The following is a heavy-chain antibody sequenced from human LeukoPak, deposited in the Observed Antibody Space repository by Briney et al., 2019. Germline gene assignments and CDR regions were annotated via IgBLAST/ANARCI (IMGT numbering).Heavy chain of an antibody. CDR1: GYTFTGYY. V-gene: IGHV1-2*02. CDR2: INPNSGGT. Sequence: ASVKVSCKASGYTFTGYYMHWVRQAPGQGLEWMGWINPNSGGTNYAQTFQGRVTMTRDTSISTAYMELNRLSPDDTAVYYCARTYCSSTSCYGALGYYYYYGMDVWGQGTTVTVSS. D-gene: IGHD2-2*01. CDR3: ARTYCSSTSCYGALGYYYYYGMDV. J-gene: IGHJ6*02.